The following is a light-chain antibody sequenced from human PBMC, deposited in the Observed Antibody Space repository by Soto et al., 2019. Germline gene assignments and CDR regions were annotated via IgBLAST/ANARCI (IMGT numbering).Light chain of an antibody. CDR3: QQCNSYPLT. Sequence: DLQMTQSPSTLSASVGDRVTIACRASQSISDLLAWYQQKPGKAPKLLIYKASSLESGVPSRFSGSGSGTEFTLTISSLQPDDFATYYCQQCNSYPLTFGGGTKVEIK. V-gene: IGKV1-5*03. J-gene: IGKJ4*01. CDR1: QSISDL. CDR2: KAS.